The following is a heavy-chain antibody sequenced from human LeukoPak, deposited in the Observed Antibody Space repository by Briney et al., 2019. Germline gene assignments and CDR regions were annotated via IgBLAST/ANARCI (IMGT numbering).Heavy chain of an antibody. V-gene: IGHV5-51*01. CDR3: ARSPRDFWSGYDNWFDP. J-gene: IGHJ5*02. D-gene: IGHD3-3*01. CDR2: IYPGDSDT. Sequence: PGESLKISCKGSGYSFTSYWIGWVRQMPGKGLEWMGIIYPGDSDTRYSPSFQGQVTISADKSISTAYLQWSSLKASDTAMYYCARSPRDFWSGYDNWFDPWGQGTLVTVSS. CDR1: GYSFTSYW.